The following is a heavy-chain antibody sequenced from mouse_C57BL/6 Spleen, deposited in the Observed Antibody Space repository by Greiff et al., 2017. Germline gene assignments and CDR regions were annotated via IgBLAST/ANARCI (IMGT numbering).Heavy chain of an antibody. Sequence: EVKLVESGGGLVQPGGSMKLSCVASGFTFSNYWMNWVRQSPEKGLEWVAQIRLKSDNYATNYAESVKGRFTISRDDSKSSVYLQMNNLRAEDTGIYYCTGNDYWYFDVGGTGTTVTVSS. CDR3: TGNDYWYFDV. CDR2: IRLKSDNYAT. V-gene: IGHV6-3*01. J-gene: IGHJ1*03. D-gene: IGHD2-3*01. CDR1: GFTFSNYW.